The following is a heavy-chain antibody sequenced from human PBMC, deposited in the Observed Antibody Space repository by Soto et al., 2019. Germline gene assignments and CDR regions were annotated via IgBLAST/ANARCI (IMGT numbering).Heavy chain of an antibody. Sequence: EVQLLESGGGWVQPGGSLRLSCATSGFTFSTYAMTWVRQAPGKGLDWVSVISGSNNNTWYADSVKGRFTISRDNSKDTLYLQMSSLRAEDTAVYYCARDYFEDFWGQGTLVTVSS. V-gene: IGHV3-23*01. J-gene: IGHJ4*02. CDR3: ARDYFEDF. CDR1: GFTFSTYA. CDR2: ISGSNNNT. D-gene: IGHD3-22*01.